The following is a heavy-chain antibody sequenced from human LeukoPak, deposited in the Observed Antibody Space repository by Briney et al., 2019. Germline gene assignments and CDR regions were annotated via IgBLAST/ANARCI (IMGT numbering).Heavy chain of an antibody. J-gene: IGHJ4*02. CDR2: TYYRSKWYN. V-gene: IGHV6-1*01. CDR1: GDSFSSNSAA. Sequence: SQTLSLTCAISGDSFSSNSAAWTWIRQSPSRGLEWLGRTYYRSKWYNDYAVSVKSRITINPDTSKNQFSLQLNSVTPEDTAVYYCASQAVAGLYNFDYWGQGTLVTVSS. D-gene: IGHD6-19*01. CDR3: ASQAVAGLYNFDY.